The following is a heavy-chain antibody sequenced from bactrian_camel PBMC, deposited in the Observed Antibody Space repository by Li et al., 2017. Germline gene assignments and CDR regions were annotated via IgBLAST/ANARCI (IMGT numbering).Heavy chain of an antibody. CDR3: ARVRGVVAVGFVDY. CDR2: IEGDGDPT. V-gene: IGHV3S6*01. D-gene: IGHD6*01. Sequence: HVQLVESGGGLVQPGGSLRLSCAASGFTFSSWWMHWFRQVPGKGLEWVSSIEGDGDPTYYADSVKGRFTASRDNAQNTVYLQMNSLKPDDTAVYSCARVRGVVAVGFVDYWGQGTQVTVS. CDR1: GFTFSSWW. J-gene: IGHJ4*01.